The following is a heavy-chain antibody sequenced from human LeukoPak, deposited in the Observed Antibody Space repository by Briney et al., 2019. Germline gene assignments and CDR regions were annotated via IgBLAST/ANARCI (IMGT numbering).Heavy chain of an antibody. Sequence: ASVKVSCKASGYTFTGYYMHWVRQAPGQGLEWMGWINPNSGGTDYAQKFQGRVTMTRDTSISTAYMEVSSLRSEDTAVYYCASITYIAVDAFDIWGQGTMVTVSS. D-gene: IGHD6-19*01. J-gene: IGHJ3*02. V-gene: IGHV1-2*02. CDR3: ASITYIAVDAFDI. CDR1: GYTFTGYY. CDR2: INPNSGGT.